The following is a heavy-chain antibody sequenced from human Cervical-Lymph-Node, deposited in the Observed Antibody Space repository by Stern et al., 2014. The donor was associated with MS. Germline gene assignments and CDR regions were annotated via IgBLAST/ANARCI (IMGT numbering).Heavy chain of an antibody. J-gene: IGHJ4*02. V-gene: IGHV1-18*04. CDR2: INAYNGNT. D-gene: IGHD3-16*02. Sequence: QVQLVQSGAEVKKPGASVKVSCKASGYTFTSYGISWVRQAPGQGLEWIGWINAYNGNTNYAQKLQGRVTMTTDTSTSTAYMELRSLRSDDTAVYYCARGGNDYVWGSYRTFDYWGQGTLVTVSS. CDR3: ARGGNDYVWGSYRTFDY. CDR1: GYTFTSYG.